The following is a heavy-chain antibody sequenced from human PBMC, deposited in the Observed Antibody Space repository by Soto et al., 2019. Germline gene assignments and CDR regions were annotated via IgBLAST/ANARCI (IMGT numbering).Heavy chain of an antibody. D-gene: IGHD6-13*01. CDR3: ARHPDSSSPNFQH. V-gene: IGHV4-39*01. J-gene: IGHJ1*01. CDR2: IYYSGST. CDR1: GCSISSISYY. Sequence: QLQLQESGPGLVKPSETLSLTCTVSGCSISSISYYWGWIRQPPWKGLEWIGSIYYSGSTYYNPSLKSRVTISVYTSNNHFTLKLSSVTAADTAEYYCARHPDSSSPNFQHCGPCTLVTVSS.